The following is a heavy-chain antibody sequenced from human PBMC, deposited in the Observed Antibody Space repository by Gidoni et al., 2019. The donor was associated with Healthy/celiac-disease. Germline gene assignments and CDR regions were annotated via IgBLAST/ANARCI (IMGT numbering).Heavy chain of an antibody. CDR1: GYSFTSYW. D-gene: IGHD3-22*01. Sequence: EVQLVQSGAEVKKPGESLKISCKGSGYSFTSYWIGWVRQMPGKGLEWMGIIYPGDSDTRYSPSFQGQVTISADKSISTAYLQWSSLKASDTAMYYCARQGSEEGAELVSDYYDSSGYYYRYWYFDLWGRGTLVTVSS. J-gene: IGHJ2*01. V-gene: IGHV5-51*01. CDR2: IYPGDSDT. CDR3: ARQGSEEGAELVSDYYDSSGYYYRYWYFDL.